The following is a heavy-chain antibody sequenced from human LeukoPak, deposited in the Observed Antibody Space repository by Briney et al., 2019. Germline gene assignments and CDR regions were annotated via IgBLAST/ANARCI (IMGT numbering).Heavy chain of an antibody. CDR1: GFTFSDYY. V-gene: IGHV3-11*01. Sequence: PGGSLRLSCVASGFTFSDYYMSWVRQAPGKGLEWISYISDSGSTIYYADSVEGRFTISRDNAKNSLYLQMNSLRAEDTAVYYCARVYIAEDYWGQGTLVTISS. J-gene: IGHJ4*02. CDR2: ISDSGSTI. D-gene: IGHD2-15*01. CDR3: ARVYIAEDY.